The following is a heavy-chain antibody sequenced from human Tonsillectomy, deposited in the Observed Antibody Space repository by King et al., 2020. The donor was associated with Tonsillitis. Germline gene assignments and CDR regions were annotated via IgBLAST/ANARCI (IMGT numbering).Heavy chain of an antibody. Sequence: VQLVESGAEVKKPGASVKVSCKASGYTFTSFYIHWVRQAPGQGLEWMGIINPSGGSTNYAQKFQGRVTMTRDTSTSTVYMELSSLRSEDTAVYYCARSGQRDIVVVSAAMPEDYWGQGTLVTVSS. V-gene: IGHV1-46*01. CDR3: ARSGQRDIVVVSAAMPEDY. D-gene: IGHD2-2*01. J-gene: IGHJ4*02. CDR1: GYTFTSFY. CDR2: INPSGGST.